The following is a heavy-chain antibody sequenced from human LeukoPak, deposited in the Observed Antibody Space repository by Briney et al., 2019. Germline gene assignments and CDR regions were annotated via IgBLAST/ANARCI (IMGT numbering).Heavy chain of an antibody. V-gene: IGHV3-33*01. J-gene: IGHJ6*02. CDR1: GFTFSSYG. Sequence: GGSLRLSCAASGFTFSSYGMHWVRQAPGKGLEWVAVIWYDGSNKYYADSVKGRFTISRDNSKNTLYLQMNSLRAEDTAVYYCAREPSAFYYGMDVWGQGTTVTVSS. CDR3: AREPSAFYYGMDV. D-gene: IGHD3-3*02. CDR2: IWYDGSNK.